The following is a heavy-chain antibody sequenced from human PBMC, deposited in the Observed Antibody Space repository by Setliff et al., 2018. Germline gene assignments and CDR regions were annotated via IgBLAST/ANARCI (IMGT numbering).Heavy chain of an antibody. CDR2: INPKNGDT. V-gene: IGHV1-2*07. D-gene: IGHD3-22*01. CDR1: GYTFATYG. J-gene: IGHJ4*01. CDR3: ARRDGRSGYLGFDL. Sequence: ASVKVSCKASGYTFATYGISWVRQAPGQGLEWMGWINPKNGDTFYAPKFAGRVTMTRDTPISTVYMELSLLTSDDTAVYFCARRDGRSGYLGFDLWGHGSLVTVSS.